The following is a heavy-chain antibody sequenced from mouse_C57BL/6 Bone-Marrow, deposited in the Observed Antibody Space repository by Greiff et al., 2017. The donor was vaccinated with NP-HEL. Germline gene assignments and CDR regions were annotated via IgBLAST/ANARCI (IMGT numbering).Heavy chain of an antibody. CDR1: GFNIKDDY. V-gene: IGHV14-4*01. J-gene: IGHJ2*01. CDR3: TTRFPNYFDY. Sequence: VQLQQSGAELVRPGASVKLSCTASGFNIKDDYMHWVKQRPEQGLEWIGWIDPENGDTAYASKFQGKATITADTSSNTAYLQLSSLTSEDTAVYYCTTRFPNYFDYWGQGTTLTVSS. CDR2: IDPENGDT.